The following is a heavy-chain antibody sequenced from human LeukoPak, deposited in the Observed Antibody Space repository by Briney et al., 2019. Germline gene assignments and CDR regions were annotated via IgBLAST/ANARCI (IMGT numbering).Heavy chain of an antibody. CDR2: ISSSGYI. J-gene: IGHJ3*01. CDR1: GFTFSSYS. V-gene: IGHV3-21*01. D-gene: IGHD5-18*01. CDR3: ARVRFMRGMVRDAFDF. Sequence: GGSLRLSCAASGFTFSSYSMNWVRPAPGKGLEWVSSISSSGYIYYADSVKGRFTISRDNAKNSLFLQMNSLRAEDTAVYYCARVRFMRGMVRDAFDFWGQGTVVTVSS.